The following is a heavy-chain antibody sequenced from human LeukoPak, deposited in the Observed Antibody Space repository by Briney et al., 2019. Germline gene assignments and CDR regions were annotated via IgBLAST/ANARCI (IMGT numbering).Heavy chain of an antibody. CDR3: ARAGIVTDAARGSVTLDY. D-gene: IGHD1-26*01. J-gene: IGHJ4*02. CDR1: GEPFSGYY. V-gene: IGHV4-34*12. Sequence: TSETLSLTCAVYGEPFSGYYWSWIRQPPGKGREWSGEVIHSGSTNYNPSLKSRVTISVDTSKNQSSLKLSSVTAADTAVYYCARAGIVTDAARGSVTLDYWGQGTLLTVSS. CDR2: VIHSGST.